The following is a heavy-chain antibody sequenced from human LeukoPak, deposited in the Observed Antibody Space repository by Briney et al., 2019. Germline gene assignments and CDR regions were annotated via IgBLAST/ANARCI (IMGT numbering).Heavy chain of an antibody. D-gene: IGHD3-10*01. CDR2: INHSGNT. CDR1: GGSFSGYY. J-gene: IGHJ4*02. Sequence: TSETLSLTCAVYGGSFSGYYWSWIRQPPGKGLEWIGEINHSGNTNNSPTLKSRVTMSVDTSKNQFSLNLSSVTAADTAVYCCVRGYAKVAAVRGSIITGAIYFDSWGQGTLVTVSS. CDR3: VRGYAKVAAVRGSIITGAIYFDS. V-gene: IGHV4-34*01.